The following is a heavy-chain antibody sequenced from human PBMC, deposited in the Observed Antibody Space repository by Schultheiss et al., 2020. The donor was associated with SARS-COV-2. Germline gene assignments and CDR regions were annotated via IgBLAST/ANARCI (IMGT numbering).Heavy chain of an antibody. CDR2: ICGSGGTT. Sequence: GGSQRLSCAASGFTFSSYAMRWVRQAPGKGLDWVSGICGSGGTTYYADSAEGRFTISGDHFKNTLYLQMNSLRAEDTAVYYCARAARVEQLFSVRGGHLDYWGRGTQVTVSS. D-gene: IGHD3-10*01. CDR1: GFTFSSYA. J-gene: IGHJ4*02. CDR3: ARAARVEQLFSVRGGHLDY. V-gene: IGHV3-23*01.